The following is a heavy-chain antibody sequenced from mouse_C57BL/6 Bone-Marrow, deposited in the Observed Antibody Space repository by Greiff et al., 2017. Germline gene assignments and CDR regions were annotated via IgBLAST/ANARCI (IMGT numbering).Heavy chain of an antibody. J-gene: IGHJ2*01. CDR2: IDPSDSYT. V-gene: IGHV1-69*01. D-gene: IGHD2-1*01. CDR1: GYTFTSYW. CDR3: ASLDCGNYVYFDY. Sequence: QVQLQQSGAELVMPGASVKLSCKASGYTFTSYWMHWVKQRPGQGLEWIGEIDPSDSYTNYNQKFQGKSTLTVDKSSSTAYMQLSSLTSEDSAVYYCASLDCGNYVYFDYWGQGTTLTVSS.